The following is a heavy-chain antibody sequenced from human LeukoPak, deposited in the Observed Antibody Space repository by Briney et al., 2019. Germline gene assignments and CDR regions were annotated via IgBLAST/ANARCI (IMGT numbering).Heavy chain of an antibody. J-gene: IGHJ4*02. CDR1: GFTFSSYW. D-gene: IGHD4-17*01. V-gene: IGHV3-7*03. Sequence: GGSLRLSCAASGFTFSSYWMSWVRQAPGKGLEWVANIKQDGSEKYYVDSVKGRFTISRDNAKNSLYLQMNSLRAEDTALYYCARALSYGDYLPNDYWGQGTLVTVSS. CDR3: ARALSYGDYLPNDY. CDR2: IKQDGSEK.